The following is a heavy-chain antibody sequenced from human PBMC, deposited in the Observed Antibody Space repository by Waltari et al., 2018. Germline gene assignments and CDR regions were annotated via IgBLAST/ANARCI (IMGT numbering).Heavy chain of an antibody. CDR3: ARHDRGIAASVDAFDI. V-gene: IGHV4-38-2*01. CDR2: IDHSGHT. D-gene: IGHD6-13*01. CDR1: GYSISSGYY. Sequence: QVQLQESGPGLVKPSETLSLTCAVSGYSISSGYYWVWIRQPPGKGLEWIGSIDHSGHTYYNPSLKSRVTISVDTSKNQFSLKLSSVTAADTAVYYCARHDRGIAASVDAFDIWGQGTMVTVSS. J-gene: IGHJ3*02.